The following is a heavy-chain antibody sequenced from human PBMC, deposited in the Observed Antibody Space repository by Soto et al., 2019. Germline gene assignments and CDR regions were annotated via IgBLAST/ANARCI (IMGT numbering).Heavy chain of an antibody. CDR1: GGTFSSYA. V-gene: IGHV1-69*13. J-gene: IGHJ6*02. CDR2: IIPIFGTA. Sequence: SVKVSCKASGGTFSSYAISWVRQAPGQGLEWMGGIIPIFGTANYAQKFQGRVTITADESTSTAYMELSSLRSEDTAVYYCARDYKLWLRTYYYSGMDVWGQGTTVTVYS. D-gene: IGHD5-18*01. CDR3: ARDYKLWLRTYYYSGMDV.